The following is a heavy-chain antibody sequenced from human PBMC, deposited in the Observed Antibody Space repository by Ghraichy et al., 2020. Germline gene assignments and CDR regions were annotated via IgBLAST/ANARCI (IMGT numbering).Heavy chain of an antibody. J-gene: IGHJ4*02. CDR2: INHSGST. CDR1: GGSFSGYY. Sequence: SETLSLTCAVSGGSFSGYYWSWIRQPPGKGLEWIGEINHSGSTNYNPSLKSRVTISVDTSKNQFSLKLSSVTAADTAVYYCARFGGWYSYRVLPNWGQGTLLTVSS. V-gene: IGHV4-34*01. CDR3: ARFGGWYSYRVLPN. D-gene: IGHD6-19*01.